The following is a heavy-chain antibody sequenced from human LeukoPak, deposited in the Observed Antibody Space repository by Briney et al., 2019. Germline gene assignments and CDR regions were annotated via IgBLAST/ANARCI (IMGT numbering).Heavy chain of an antibody. D-gene: IGHD1-26*01. CDR2: IYYSGST. V-gene: IGHV4-38-2*02. CDR3: AKSGGYGLIDY. CDR1: GYSISSGYY. J-gene: IGHJ4*02. Sequence: SETLSLTCTVSGYSISSGYYWGWIRQPPGKGLEWIGNIYYSGSTYYNASLQSRVTISIDTSKNQLSLRLNSVTAADTAMYYCAKSGGYGLIDYWGQGTLVTVSS.